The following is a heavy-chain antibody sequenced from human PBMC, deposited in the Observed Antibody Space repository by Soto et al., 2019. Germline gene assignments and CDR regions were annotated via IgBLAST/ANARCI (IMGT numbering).Heavy chain of an antibody. CDR2: IWYDGSNK. Sequence: GGSLRLSCAASGFTFSSYGMHWVRQAPGKGLEWVAVIWYDGSNKYYADSVKGRFTISRDNSKNTLYLQMNSLRAEDTAVYYCARDSGDSSGYYFDYWGQGTLVTVSS. D-gene: IGHD3-22*01. J-gene: IGHJ4*02. CDR3: ARDSGDSSGYYFDY. CDR1: GFTFSSYG. V-gene: IGHV3-33*01.